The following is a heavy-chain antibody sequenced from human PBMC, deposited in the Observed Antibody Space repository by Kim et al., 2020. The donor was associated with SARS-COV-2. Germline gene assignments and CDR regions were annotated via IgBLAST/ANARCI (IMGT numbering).Heavy chain of an antibody. V-gene: IGHV3-15*01. Sequence: GGSLRLSCAASGFTFSNAWMSWVRQAPGKGLEWVGRIKSKTDGGTTDYDAPVKGRFTISRDDSKNTLYLQMNSLKTEDTAVYYCTTPYYYDSSGYYYFDYWGQGTLVTVSS. D-gene: IGHD3-22*01. J-gene: IGHJ4*02. CDR3: TTPYYYDSSGYYYFDY. CDR1: GFTFSNAW. CDR2: IKSKTDGGTT.